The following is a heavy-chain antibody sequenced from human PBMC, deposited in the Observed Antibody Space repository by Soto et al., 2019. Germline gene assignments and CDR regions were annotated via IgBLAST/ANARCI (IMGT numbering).Heavy chain of an antibody. Sequence: QVQLVESGGGVVQPGRSLRLSCAASGFTFSSYAMHWVRQAPGKGLEWVAVISYDGSNKYYADSVKGRFTISRDNSKNTLYLQMNSRRAEDTAVYYCARDLGIVGATTYGMDVWGQGTTVTVSS. CDR1: GFTFSSYA. V-gene: IGHV3-30-3*01. CDR3: ARDLGIVGATTYGMDV. D-gene: IGHD1-26*01. J-gene: IGHJ6*02. CDR2: ISYDGSNK.